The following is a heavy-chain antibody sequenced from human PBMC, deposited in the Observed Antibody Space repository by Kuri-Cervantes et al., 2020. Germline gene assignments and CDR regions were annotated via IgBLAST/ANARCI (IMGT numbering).Heavy chain of an antibody. CDR2: INHSGST. V-gene: IGHV4-34*01. J-gene: IGHJ3*02. CDR3: ATKEDYYGSAKGFDI. CDR1: GGPFSGYY. D-gene: IGHD3-10*01. Sequence: SETLSLTCAVYGGPFSGYYWSWIRQPPGKGLEWIGEINHSGSTNYNPSLKSRVTISVDTSKNQFSLKLSSVTAADTAVYYCATKEDYYGSAKGFDIWGQGTMVTVSS.